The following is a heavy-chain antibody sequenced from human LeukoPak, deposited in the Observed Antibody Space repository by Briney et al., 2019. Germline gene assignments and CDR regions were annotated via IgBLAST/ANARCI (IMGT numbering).Heavy chain of an antibody. Sequence: PGGSLRLSCAASGFIFRSCSMIWVRQAPGKGLQWVSAIGGSGARTDYADSVKGRFTISRDNSKNTLYLQMNSLRAEDMAVYYCVKRYGDYVGAYTDWGQGTLVTVSS. CDR2: IGGSGART. V-gene: IGHV3-23*01. CDR1: GFIFRSCS. CDR3: VKRYGDYVGAYTD. D-gene: IGHD4-17*01. J-gene: IGHJ4*02.